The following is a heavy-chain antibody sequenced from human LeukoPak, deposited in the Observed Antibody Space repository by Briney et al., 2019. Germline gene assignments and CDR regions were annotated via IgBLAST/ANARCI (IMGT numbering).Heavy chain of an antibody. CDR2: ISSSSSYI. Sequence: GGSLRLSCAASGFTFSSYSMNWVRQAPGKWLEWVSSISSSSSYIYYADSVKGRFTISRDNAKNSLYLQMNSLRAEDTAVYYCDSWSRVGASSSWGQGTLVTVCS. D-gene: IGHD1-26*01. CDR3: DSWSRVGASSS. CDR1: GFTFSSYS. J-gene: IGHJ5*02. V-gene: IGHV3-21*01.